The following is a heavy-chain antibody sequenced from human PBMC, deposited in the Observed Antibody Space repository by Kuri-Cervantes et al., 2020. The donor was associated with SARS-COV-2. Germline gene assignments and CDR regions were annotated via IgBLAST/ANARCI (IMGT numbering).Heavy chain of an antibody. CDR2: IGPVGDT. J-gene: IGHJ3*02. D-gene: IGHD2-2*01. Sequence: GESLKISCAASGFTFSFDDMHWVRQATGKGLEWVSAIGPVGDTYYAGSVKGRFTISRENAKNSLNLQMNSLRAEDTAVYYCVRVGTAASWGAFDIWGQGTMVTVSS. V-gene: IGHV3-13*01. CDR3: VRVGTAASWGAFDI. CDR1: GFTFSFDD.